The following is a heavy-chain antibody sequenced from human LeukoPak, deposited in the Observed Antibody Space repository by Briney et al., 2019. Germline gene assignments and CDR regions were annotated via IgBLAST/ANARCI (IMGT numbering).Heavy chain of an antibody. V-gene: IGHV3-9*01. CDR1: GFTFDDYA. D-gene: IGHD6-13*01. CDR3: AKVKDDLTYSTSLDY. Sequence: SGGSLRLSCAASGFTFDDYAMHWVRQAPGKGLEWVSGISWNSGSIDYADSVNGRFTISRDNAKNSLYLQMNSLRAEDTALYYCAKVKDDLTYSTSLDYWGQGTLVTVSS. CDR2: ISWNSGSI. J-gene: IGHJ4*02.